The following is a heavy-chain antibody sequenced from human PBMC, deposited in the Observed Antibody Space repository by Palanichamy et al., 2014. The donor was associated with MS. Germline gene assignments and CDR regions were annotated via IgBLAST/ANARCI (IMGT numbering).Heavy chain of an antibody. D-gene: IGHD5-24*01. CDR1: GFLVSDNY. V-gene: IGHV3-53*01. CDR2: IDTGGST. CDR3: ARGRGYNDYRYFDY. Sequence: VQLVEAGGGVIQLGGSLRLSCAVSGFLVSDNYMSWVRQAPGKGLEWVSVIDTGGSTYYADSVKGRFTISRDTSKNTVYLQLSSLRADDTAEYFCARGRGYNDYRYFDYWGQGTLVAVSS. J-gene: IGHJ4*02.